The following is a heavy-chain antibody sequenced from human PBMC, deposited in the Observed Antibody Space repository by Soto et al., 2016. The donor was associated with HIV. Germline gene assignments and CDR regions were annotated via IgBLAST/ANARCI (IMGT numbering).Heavy chain of an antibody. CDR2: MNPNSGNT. V-gene: IGHV1-8*03. Sequence: QVQLVQSGAEVKKPGASVKVSCKASGYTFTSYDINWVRQATGQGLEWMGWMNPNSGNTGYAQKFQGRVTITRNTSISTAYMELSSLRSEDTAVYYCARGERITMVRGGPPYYYYMDVWAKGTDGHRLL. D-gene: IGHD3-10*01. CDR3: ARGERITMVRGGPPYYYYMDV. CDR1: GYTFTSYD. J-gene: IGHJ6*03.